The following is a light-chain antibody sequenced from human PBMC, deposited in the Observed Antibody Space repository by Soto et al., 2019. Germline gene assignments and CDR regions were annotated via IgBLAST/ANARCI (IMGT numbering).Light chain of an antibody. J-gene: IGKJ1*01. Sequence: EVVMTQSPATLSVSPGGRATLSCRASQSISGTLAWYQQKPGQAPRLLIYGASTRATSFPARFSGSGSGTDFPLTISSLQSEDFAVYYCQQYNNWPWTFGQGTKVEIK. V-gene: IGKV3-15*01. CDR3: QQYNNWPWT. CDR2: GAS. CDR1: QSISGT.